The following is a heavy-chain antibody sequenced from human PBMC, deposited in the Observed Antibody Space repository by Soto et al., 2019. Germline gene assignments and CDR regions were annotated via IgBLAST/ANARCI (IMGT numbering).Heavy chain of an antibody. D-gene: IGHD5-12*01. CDR3: ARDKISGFFDY. CDR2: IYYSGNT. V-gene: IGHV4-39*02. Sequence: SETLSLTCTVSDGSISSRTYYWSWIRQPPGKGLEWIGSIYYSGNTYYNPSLKSRVTISVDTSKNQFYLKLSSVTAADTAVYYGARDKISGFFDYWGQGTLVTVSS. CDR1: DGSISSRTYY. J-gene: IGHJ4*02.